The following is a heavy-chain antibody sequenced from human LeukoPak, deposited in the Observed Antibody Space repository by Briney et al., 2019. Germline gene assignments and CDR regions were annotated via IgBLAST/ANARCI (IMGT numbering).Heavy chain of an antibody. CDR2: IYTSGST. J-gene: IGHJ5*02. Sequence: SETLSLTCTVSGGSISSYYWSWIRQPAGRGLEWIGRIYTSGSTNYNPSLKSRVTMSVDTSKNQFSLKLSSVTAADTAVYYCAREGDLLWSASWFDPWGQGTLVTVSS. CDR3: AREGDLLWSASWFDP. D-gene: IGHD3-3*01. V-gene: IGHV4-4*07. CDR1: GGSISSYY.